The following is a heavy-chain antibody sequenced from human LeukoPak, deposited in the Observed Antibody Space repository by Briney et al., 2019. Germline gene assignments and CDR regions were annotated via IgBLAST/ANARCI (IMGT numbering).Heavy chain of an antibody. Sequence: PGGSLRLSCAASGFTLSSYAMSWVRQAPGKGLEWVSAISGSGGSTSYADSVKGRFTISRDNSKNTLYLQMNSLRTEDTAVYYCAKCPYAVNWNLFDYWGQGTLVTVSS. CDR2: ISGSGGST. D-gene: IGHD1-20*01. CDR1: GFTLSSYA. V-gene: IGHV3-23*01. J-gene: IGHJ4*02. CDR3: AKCPYAVNWNLFDY.